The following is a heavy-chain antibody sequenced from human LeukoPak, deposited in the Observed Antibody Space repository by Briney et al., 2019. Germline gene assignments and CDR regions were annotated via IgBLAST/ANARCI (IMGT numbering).Heavy chain of an antibody. Sequence: LSGGSLRLSCAASGSTFSSCGMHWVRQAPGKGLEWVAVIWNDGSYKYYADSVKGRFTISRDNSKNTLYLEMSSLRAEDTAVYYCAKPTRGSGSFLIKYWGQGTLVTVSS. CDR2: IWNDGSYK. CDR1: GSTFSSCG. V-gene: IGHV3-33*06. J-gene: IGHJ4*02. CDR3: AKPTRGSGSFLIKY. D-gene: IGHD1-26*01.